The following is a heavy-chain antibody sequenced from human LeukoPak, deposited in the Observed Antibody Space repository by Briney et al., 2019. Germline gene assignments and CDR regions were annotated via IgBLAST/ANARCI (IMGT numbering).Heavy chain of an antibody. V-gene: IGHV3-30*18. CDR1: GFTFSSYG. J-gene: IGHJ4*02. Sequence: GGSLRLSCAASGFTFSSYGMHWVRQAPGKGLEGVAVISYDGSNKYYADSVKGRFTISRDNSKNTLYLQMNSLRAEDTAVYYCAKSPSTVTTESYWGQGTLVTVSS. CDR3: AKSPSTVTTESY. D-gene: IGHD4-17*01. CDR2: ISYDGSNK.